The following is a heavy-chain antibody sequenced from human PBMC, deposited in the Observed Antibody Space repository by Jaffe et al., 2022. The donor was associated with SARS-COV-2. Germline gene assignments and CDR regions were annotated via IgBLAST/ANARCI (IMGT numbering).Heavy chain of an antibody. D-gene: IGHD3-3*01. Sequence: QLQLQESGPKVMKPSETLALTCSVSGGSVNSRIYYWGWVRQPPGKGLEWIGSVFYSGVAYHNPSLQGRAAISVDTSKNHFSLEMSTATAADTAVYFCARQRITFSAMVTPISHFDYWGQGILVTVSS. CDR2: VFYSGVA. CDR1: GGSVNSRIYY. J-gene: IGHJ4*02. CDR3: ARQRITFSAMVTPISHFDY. V-gene: IGHV4-39*01.